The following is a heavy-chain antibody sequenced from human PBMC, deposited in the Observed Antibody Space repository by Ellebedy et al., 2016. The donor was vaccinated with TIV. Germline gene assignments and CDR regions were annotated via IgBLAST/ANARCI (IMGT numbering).Heavy chain of an antibody. V-gene: IGHV5-51*01. CDR2: IYPGDSDT. D-gene: IGHD6-19*01. J-gene: IGHJ6*02. CDR3: ARLAAGLYYYYCGMDV. CDR1: GYSFTTYW. Sequence: GESLKISCKGSGYSFTTYWIGWVRQMSGKGLEWMGIIYPGDSDTRYSPSFQGQVTISADKSISTAYLQWSSLKASDTAMYYCARLAAGLYYYYCGMDVWGQGTAVTVSS.